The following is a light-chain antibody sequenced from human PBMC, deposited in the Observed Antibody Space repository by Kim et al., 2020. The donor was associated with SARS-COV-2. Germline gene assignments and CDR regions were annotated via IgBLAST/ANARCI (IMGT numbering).Light chain of an antibody. CDR1: QSISGY. V-gene: IGKV1-39*01. Sequence: DIQMTQSPSSLSASVGDRVTITCRASQSISGYLSWYQQKPGKAPKVLIYDASSLQTGVPSRFSGSGSGTDFTLTISSLQPDDFATYYCQQSYTVLPLSFGGGTKVDIK. CDR2: DAS. CDR3: QQSYTVLPLS. J-gene: IGKJ4*01.